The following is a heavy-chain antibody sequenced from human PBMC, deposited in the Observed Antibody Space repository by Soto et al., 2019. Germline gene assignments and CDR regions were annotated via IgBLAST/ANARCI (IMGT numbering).Heavy chain of an antibody. CDR1: GFTFSNAW. J-gene: IGHJ3*02. CDR3: TTDGRFLEWLLGRAFDI. Sequence: LRLSCAASGFTFSNAWMGWVRQAPGKGLEWVGRIKSKTDGGTTDYAAPVKGRFTISRDDSKNTLYLQMNSLKTEDTAVYYCTTDGRFLEWLLGRAFDIWGQGTMVTVSS. CDR2: IKSKTDGGTT. V-gene: IGHV3-15*01. D-gene: IGHD3-3*01.